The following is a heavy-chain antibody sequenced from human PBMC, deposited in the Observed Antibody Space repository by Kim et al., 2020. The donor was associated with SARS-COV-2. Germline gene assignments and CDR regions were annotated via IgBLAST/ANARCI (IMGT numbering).Heavy chain of an antibody. J-gene: IGHJ4*02. CDR3: ARRPTYSSVWPPGY. CDR2: ISSSGSTI. CDR1: GFTFSSYE. D-gene: IGHD6-19*01. Sequence: GGSLRLSCAASGFTFSSYEMNWVRQAPGKGLEWVAYISSSGSTIYYADSVKGRFTISRDNAKNSLYLQMNSLRAEDTAVYYCARRPTYSSVWPPGYWGQGTLVTVSS. V-gene: IGHV3-48*03.